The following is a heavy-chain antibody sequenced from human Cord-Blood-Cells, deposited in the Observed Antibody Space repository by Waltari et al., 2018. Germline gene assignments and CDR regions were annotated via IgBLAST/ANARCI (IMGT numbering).Heavy chain of an antibody. CDR3: ARKVCDRCWNYGGVFDY. D-gene: IGHD1-7*01. CDR2: ISAYNGNT. J-gene: IGHJ4*02. Sequence: QVQLVQSGAEVKKPGASVKVSCKASGYTFTSYGISWVRQAPGQGLEWMGWISAYNGNTNYAQKLQGRVTMTTDTSTSTAYMELRSLRSDDTAVYYWARKVCDRCWNYGGVFDYWGQGTLVTVSS. V-gene: IGHV1-18*01. CDR1: GYTFTSYG.